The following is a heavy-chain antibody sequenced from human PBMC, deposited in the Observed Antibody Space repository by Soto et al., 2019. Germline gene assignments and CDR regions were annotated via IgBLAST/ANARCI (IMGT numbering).Heavy chain of an antibody. CDR3: ARSSTVTTSGNFDY. CDR1: GFTFSSYG. Sequence: GGSLRLSCAASGFTFSSYGMHWVRQAPGKGLEWVSSISSSSSYIYYADSVKGRFTISRDNAKNSLYLQMNSLRAEDTAVYYCARSSTVTTSGNFDYWGQGTLVTVSS. V-gene: IGHV3-21*01. J-gene: IGHJ4*02. CDR2: ISSSSSYI. D-gene: IGHD4-17*01.